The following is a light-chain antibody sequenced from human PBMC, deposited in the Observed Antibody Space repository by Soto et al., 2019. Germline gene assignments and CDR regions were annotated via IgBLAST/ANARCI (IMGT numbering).Light chain of an antibody. V-gene: IGKV1-5*01. CDR3: QQYNSYLVT. CDR1: QSISSW. Sequence: DIQMTQSPSTLSASVGDRVTITCRASQSISSWLAWYQQKPGKAPKLLIYDASSLESGVPSRFSGSGSGTEFTLTIRSLQPDDFATYYCQQYNSYLVTFGQGTKLEIK. J-gene: IGKJ2*01. CDR2: DAS.